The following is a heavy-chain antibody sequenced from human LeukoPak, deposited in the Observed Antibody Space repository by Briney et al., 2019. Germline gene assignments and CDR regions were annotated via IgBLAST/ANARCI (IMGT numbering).Heavy chain of an antibody. J-gene: IGHJ5*02. CDR2: IWSDGSRQ. Sequence: GTSLRLSCAASGFIFSSYAMHWVRQAPGTGLEWVAAIWSDGSRQYYLDSVKGRFTISRDNSKNTLYLQMNSLRAEDTAVYSCARGVAQNGNPNYFDPWGRGTLVTVSS. D-gene: IGHD2-15*01. V-gene: IGHV3-33*01. CDR1: GFIFSSYA. CDR3: ARGVAQNGNPNYFDP.